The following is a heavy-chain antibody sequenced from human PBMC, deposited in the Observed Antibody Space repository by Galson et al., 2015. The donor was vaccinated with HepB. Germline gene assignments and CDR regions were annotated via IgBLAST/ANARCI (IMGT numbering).Heavy chain of an antibody. D-gene: IGHD1-7*01. CDR2: IWYDGSNK. CDR3: ARDLITGTTTGGLWFDP. CDR1: GFTFSSYG. J-gene: IGHJ5*02. Sequence: SLRLSCAASGFTFSSYGMHWVRQAPGKGLEWVAIIWYDGSNKYYADSVKGRFTISRDNSKNTLYLQMNSLRAEDTSVYYCARDLITGTTTGGLWFDPWGQGTLVTVSS. V-gene: IGHV3-33*08.